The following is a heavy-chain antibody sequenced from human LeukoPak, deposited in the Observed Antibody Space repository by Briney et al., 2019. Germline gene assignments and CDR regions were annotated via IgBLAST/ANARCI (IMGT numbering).Heavy chain of an antibody. CDR2: IYHSGHT. CDR1: GASVSSDY. V-gene: IGHV4-59*08. Sequence: PSETLSLTCTVSGASVSSDYWSWIRQSPGKGLEWIGYIYHSGHTMSNPSLKSRISLSLDTSNNQFSLKLSSVTAADTAVYYCARHPFQYPFDHWGQGTVVSVSS. CDR3: ARHPFQYPFDH. D-gene: IGHD2/OR15-2a*01. J-gene: IGHJ5*02.